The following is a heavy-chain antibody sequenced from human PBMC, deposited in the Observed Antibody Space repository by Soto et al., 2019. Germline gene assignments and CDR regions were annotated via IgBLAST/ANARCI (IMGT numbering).Heavy chain of an antibody. CDR3: ARRSSGYYQNWFDP. CDR1: GGSISSYY. D-gene: IGHD3-22*01. J-gene: IGHJ5*02. Sequence: PSETLSLTCTVSGGSISSYYWSWIRQPPGKGLEWIGYIYYSGSTNYNPPLKSRVTISVDTSKNQFSLKLSSVTAADTAVYYCARRSSGYYQNWFDPWGQGTLVTVSS. CDR2: IYYSGST. V-gene: IGHV4-59*01.